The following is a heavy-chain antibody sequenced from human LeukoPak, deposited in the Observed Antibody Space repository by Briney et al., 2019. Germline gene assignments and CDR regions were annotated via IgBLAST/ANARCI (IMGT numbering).Heavy chain of an antibody. CDR3: ARGPNWGNRDFDY. D-gene: IGHD7-27*01. CDR2: IIPIFGTA. V-gene: IGHV1-69*01. Sequence: SVKVSCKASGGTFSSYAISWVRQAPGQGLEWMGGIIPIFGTANYAQKFQGRVTITADESTSTAYMELSRLRSDDTAVYYCARGPNWGNRDFDYWGQGTLVTVSS. J-gene: IGHJ4*02. CDR1: GGTFSSYA.